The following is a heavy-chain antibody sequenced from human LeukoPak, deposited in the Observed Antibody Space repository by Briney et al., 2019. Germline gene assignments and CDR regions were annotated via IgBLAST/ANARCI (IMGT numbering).Heavy chain of an antibody. CDR1: GDSFSSGGY. D-gene: IGHD3-22*01. V-gene: IGHV4-31*03. J-gene: IGHJ5*02. CDR3: ARARTQYSDGSGLNWFDP. CDR2: VFSSGRT. Sequence: SQTLSLTCTVSGDSFSSGGYSWIRQLPGMGLEWIGYVFSSGRTYYNASLKSRVTISLDTSKNQFTLRLSSVTAADTAVYYCARARTQYSDGSGLNWFDPGAREPWSPSPQ.